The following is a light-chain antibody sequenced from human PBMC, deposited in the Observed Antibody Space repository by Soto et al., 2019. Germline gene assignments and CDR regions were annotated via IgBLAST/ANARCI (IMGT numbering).Light chain of an antibody. CDR2: GTS. CDR1: QSVSSSY. Sequence: EIVLTQYPGTLSLSPGERATLSCRASQSVSSSYLAWYQQKPGQAPRLLIYGTSGRATGIPDRFSGSGSGTDFTLTISRLEPEDFAVYYCQQYGSSPPLTFGQGTRLEIK. J-gene: IGKJ5*01. CDR3: QQYGSSPPLT. V-gene: IGKV3-20*01.